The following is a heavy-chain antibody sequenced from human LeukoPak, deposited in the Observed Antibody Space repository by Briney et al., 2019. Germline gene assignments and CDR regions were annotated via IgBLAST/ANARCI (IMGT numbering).Heavy chain of an antibody. Sequence: GASVKVSCKVSGYTLTELSMHWVRQAPGKGLEWMGGFDPEDGETIYAQKFQGRVTMTEDTSTDTAYMELSSLRSEDTAVYYCATDTDYYDSSGYLGYWGQGTLVTVSS. CDR2: FDPEDGET. J-gene: IGHJ4*02. CDR1: GYTLTELS. D-gene: IGHD3-22*01. CDR3: ATDTDYYDSSGYLGY. V-gene: IGHV1-24*01.